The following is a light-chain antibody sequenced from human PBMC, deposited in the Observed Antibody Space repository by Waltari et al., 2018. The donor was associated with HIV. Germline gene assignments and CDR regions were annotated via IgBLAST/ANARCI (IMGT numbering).Light chain of an antibody. CDR2: GAS. CDR3: QHYYTSPGA. V-gene: IGKV1-8*01. CDR1: HDGSDY. J-gene: IGKJ1*01. Sequence: AIWLTQSPSSVSASIGDRVTLTCRASHDGSDYLAWYRQKPGKAPELLIYGASTLQSGVPSRFSGSGSGTDFTLTISCLQSEDFATFYCQHYYTSPGAFGQGTQVQIK.